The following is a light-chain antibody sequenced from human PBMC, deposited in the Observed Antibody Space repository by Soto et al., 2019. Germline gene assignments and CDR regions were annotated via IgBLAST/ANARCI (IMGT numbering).Light chain of an antibody. CDR3: QQRSNWPLT. V-gene: IGKV3D-20*02. CDR2: GVS. Sequence: EIVLTQSPCTASFSRXARATLSCXXSQSVTNNQFAWFRQKPGQAPRLLIWGVSSRATGTPDRFSGSGSGTDFTLTISSLEPEDFAVYYCQQRSNWPLTFGQGTRLEIK. CDR1: QSVTNNQ. J-gene: IGKJ5*01.